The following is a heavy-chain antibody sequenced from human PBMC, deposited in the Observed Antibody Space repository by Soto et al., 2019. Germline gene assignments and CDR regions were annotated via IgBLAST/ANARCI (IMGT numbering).Heavy chain of an antibody. CDR3: AITMVWGAISDYYYGIDV. Sequence: GGSLRLSCAASGFTFSNYWMSWVRQAPGRGLEWVANIKEAGSEKYYVDSVKGRFTISRDNAKNSLYLQMNSLRAEDTAVYYCAITMVWGAISDYYYGIDVWGQGTTVTVSS. CDR1: GFTFSNYW. CDR2: IKEAGSEK. V-gene: IGHV3-7*02. J-gene: IGHJ6*02. D-gene: IGHD3-10*01.